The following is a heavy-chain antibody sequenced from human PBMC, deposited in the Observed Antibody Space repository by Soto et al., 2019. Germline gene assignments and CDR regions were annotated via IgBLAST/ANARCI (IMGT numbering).Heavy chain of an antibody. D-gene: IGHD7-27*01. CDR3: ARLGQAPYRSWFDP. J-gene: IGHJ5*02. CDR2: IYYSGST. V-gene: IGHV4-59*01. CDR1: GGSIRNYY. Sequence: SETLSLTCTVSGGSIRNYYWIWIRQPPGMGLEWIGYIYYSGSTNYNPSLKSRVTISVDTSRNQFSLKLSSVTAADTAVYYCARLGQAPYRSWFDPWGQGTLVTVSS.